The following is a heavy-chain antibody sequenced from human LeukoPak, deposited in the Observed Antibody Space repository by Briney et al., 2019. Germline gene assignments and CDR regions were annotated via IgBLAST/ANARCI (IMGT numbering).Heavy chain of an antibody. CDR2: INHSGST. CDR3: ARGGDYDYIWGSYRFIWFDP. Sequence: PSETLSLTCAVYGGSFSGYYCSWIRQPPGKGLERIGEINHSGSTNYNPSLKSRVTISVDTSKNQFSLKLSSVTAADTAVYYCARGGDYDYIWGSYRFIWFDPWGQGTLVTVSS. CDR1: GGSFSGYY. D-gene: IGHD3-16*02. J-gene: IGHJ5*02. V-gene: IGHV4-34*01.